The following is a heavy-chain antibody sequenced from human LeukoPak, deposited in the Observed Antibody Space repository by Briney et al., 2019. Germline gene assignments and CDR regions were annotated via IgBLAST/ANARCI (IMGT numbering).Heavy chain of an antibody. CDR1: GGSFSGYH. J-gene: IGHJ6*03. CDR3: ARRNLVVVAAANRAHSYMDV. V-gene: IGHV4-34*01. D-gene: IGHD2-2*01. Sequence: SETLSLTCALYGGSFSGYHWTWIRQPPGKGLEWIGEITHTGNTNYNPSLKSRVTISADTSKTQFSLKLSSVTAADTAVYYCARRNLVVVAAANRAHSYMDVWAKGTTVTVSS. CDR2: ITHTGNT.